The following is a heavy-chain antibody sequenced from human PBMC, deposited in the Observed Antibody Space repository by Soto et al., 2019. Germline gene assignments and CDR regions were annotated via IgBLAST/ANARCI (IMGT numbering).Heavy chain of an antibody. CDR3: ARVKATLYRHYYFDY. J-gene: IGHJ4*02. V-gene: IGHV4-30-4*01. CDR1: GGTINSGDYF. CDR2: IFYTGST. Sequence: ASETLSLTCSVSGGTINSGDYFWSWIRQPPGKGLEWIGSIFYTGSTYYSPSLKSRASMSMDTSKNLFSPRLRSLTAADTAVYFCARVKATLYRHYYFDYWGQGTPVTVSS. D-gene: IGHD5-12*01.